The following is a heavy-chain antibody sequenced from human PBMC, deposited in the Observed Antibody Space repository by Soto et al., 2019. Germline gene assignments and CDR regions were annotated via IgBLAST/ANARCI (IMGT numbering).Heavy chain of an antibody. D-gene: IGHD2-21*01. V-gene: IGHV1-3*01. J-gene: IGHJ2*01. CDR2: LNPGNGNT. CDR3: ARDQGIPYCGGDCYSDWYFDL. CDR1: GYTFTNYA. Sequence: QVQLVQSGAEVKEPGASVKVSCRASGYTFTNYAIHWVRQAPGQRLEWMGWLNPGNGNTKYPQKFQGRVTITRDTSASTAYMFLSSLRSEDTAVYYCARDQGIPYCGGDCYSDWYFDLWGRGTLVTFSS.